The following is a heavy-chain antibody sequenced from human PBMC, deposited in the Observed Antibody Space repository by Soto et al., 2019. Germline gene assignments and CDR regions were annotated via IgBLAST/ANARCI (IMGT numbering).Heavy chain of an antibody. J-gene: IGHJ3*02. D-gene: IGHD3-10*01. V-gene: IGHV1-69*04. Sequence: VASVKVSCKASGGTFSSYTISWVRQAPGQGLEWMGRIIPILGIANYAQKFQGRVTITADKSTSTAYMELSSLRSEDTAVYYCARDRDYYGSGSYPPDAFDIWGQGTTVTVSS. CDR2: IIPILGIA. CDR3: ARDRDYYGSGSYPPDAFDI. CDR1: GGTFSSYT.